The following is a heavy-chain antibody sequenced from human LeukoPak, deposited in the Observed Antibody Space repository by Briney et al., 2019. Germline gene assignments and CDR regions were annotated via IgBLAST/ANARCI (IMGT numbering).Heavy chain of an antibody. Sequence: ASVKVSCKASGYTFTSYYMHWVRQAPGQGLEWMGIINPSGGSTSYAQKFQGRVTITADKSTSTAYMELSSLRSEDTAVYYCARGYSNYERYYYYYMDVWGKGTTVTVSS. D-gene: IGHD4-11*01. CDR1: GYTFTSYY. J-gene: IGHJ6*03. CDR3: ARGYSNYERYYYYYMDV. CDR2: INPSGGST. V-gene: IGHV1-46*01.